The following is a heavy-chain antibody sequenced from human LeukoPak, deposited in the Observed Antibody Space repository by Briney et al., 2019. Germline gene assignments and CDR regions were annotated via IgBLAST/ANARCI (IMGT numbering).Heavy chain of an antibody. CDR2: IRGSGGGA. J-gene: IGHJ6*02. V-gene: IGHV3-23*01. Sequence: GGSLRLSCAASGFTFSSYAMNWVRQAPGKGLEWVSGIRGSGGGAYYADSVKGRFTISRDNSKNTLYLQMNSLRAEDTALYYCTRVQAGRSGLMDVWGRGTTVTVSS. CDR3: TRVQAGRSGLMDV. D-gene: IGHD2-8*02. CDR1: GFTFSSYA.